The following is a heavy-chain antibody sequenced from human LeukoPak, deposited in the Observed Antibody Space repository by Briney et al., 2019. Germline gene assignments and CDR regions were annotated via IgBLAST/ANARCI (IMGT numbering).Heavy chain of an antibody. J-gene: IGHJ6*02. V-gene: IGHV7-4-1*02. CDR2: INTNTGNP. CDR1: GYTFTSYA. Sequence: ASVKVSCKASGYTFTSYAMNWVRQAPGQGLEWMGWINTNTGNPTYAQGFTGRFVFSLDTSVSTAYLQISSLKAEDTAVYYCAREGFGETGYYYYGMDVWGQGTTVTVSS. CDR3: AREGFGETGYYYYGMDV. D-gene: IGHD3-10*01.